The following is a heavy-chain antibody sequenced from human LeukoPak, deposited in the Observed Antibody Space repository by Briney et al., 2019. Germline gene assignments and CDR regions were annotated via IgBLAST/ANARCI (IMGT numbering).Heavy chain of an antibody. V-gene: IGHV3-64D*06. J-gene: IGHJ4*02. CDR3: VNQISGWVN. Sequence: GGSLILSCSASGFTFSTLAMHWVRQAPGKGLEYVSAISSNGVSTYYADSVKGRFTVSRDNSKNTLYPQMSSLRAEDTAVYYCVNQISGWVNWGQGTLVTVSS. D-gene: IGHD6-19*01. CDR2: ISSNGVST. CDR1: GFTFSTLA.